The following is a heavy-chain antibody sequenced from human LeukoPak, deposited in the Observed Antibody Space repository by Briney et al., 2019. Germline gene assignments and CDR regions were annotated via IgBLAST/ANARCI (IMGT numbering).Heavy chain of an antibody. CDR1: GFTFSSYS. V-gene: IGHV3-48*04. D-gene: IGHD3-10*01. Sequence: GGSLRLSCAASGFTFSSYSMNWVRQAPGKGLEWVSYISSSSSTIYYADSVKGRFTISRDNAKNSLYLQMNSLRAEDTAVYYCARDLGLYYYGSGSYLGYWGQGTLVTVSS. CDR2: ISSSSSTI. CDR3: ARDLGLYYYGSGSYLGY. J-gene: IGHJ4*02.